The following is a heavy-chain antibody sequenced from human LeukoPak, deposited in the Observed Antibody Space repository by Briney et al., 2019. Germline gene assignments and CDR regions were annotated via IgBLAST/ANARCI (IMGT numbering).Heavy chain of an antibody. CDR1: GFTFSSDW. J-gene: IGHJ3*01. D-gene: IGHD1-26*01. CDR2: INADGSST. Sequence: GGSLRLSCAASGFTFSSDWMHWVRQAPGKGLVWVSRINADGSSTNYADSVKGRFTISRDNAKNTLYMQMNSLRAEDTAVYYCVREASGVSSSAFDVWGQGTMVTVSS. V-gene: IGHV3-74*01. CDR3: VREASGVSSSAFDV.